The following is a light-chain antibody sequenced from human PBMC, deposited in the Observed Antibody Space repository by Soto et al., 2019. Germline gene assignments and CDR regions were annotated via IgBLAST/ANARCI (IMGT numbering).Light chain of an antibody. CDR2: DAS. CDR3: QQRSNWPPWT. CDR1: QSVSSY. V-gene: IGKV3-11*01. J-gene: IGKJ1*01. Sequence: EIVLTQSPATLSLSPGERATLSCRASQSVSSYLAWYQQKPGQAPRLLIYDASNRATGIPARFSGSGSGTDSTLTISSLEPEDFAVYYCQQRSNWPPWTFGQGTEVEIK.